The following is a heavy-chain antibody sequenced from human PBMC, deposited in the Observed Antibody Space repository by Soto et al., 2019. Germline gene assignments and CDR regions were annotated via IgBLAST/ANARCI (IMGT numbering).Heavy chain of an antibody. J-gene: IGHJ4*02. Sequence: EVPLLESGGGLVQPGGSLRLSCAASGFTFSSYAMSWVRQAPGKGLEWVSVISGRGDSTYYADSVKGRFTISRDNSKNTLYLQMNSLRAEDTAVYYYARRSSGWYFDYWGQGTLVTVSS. CDR2: ISGRGDST. CDR3: ARRSSGWYFDY. CDR1: GFTFSSYA. D-gene: IGHD6-19*01. V-gene: IGHV3-23*01.